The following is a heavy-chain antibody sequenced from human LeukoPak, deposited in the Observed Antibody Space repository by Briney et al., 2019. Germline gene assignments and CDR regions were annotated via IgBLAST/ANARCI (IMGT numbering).Heavy chain of an antibody. CDR1: GDSIISNTFS. V-gene: IGHV4-39*01. D-gene: IGHD5-18*01. CDR3: VRVDGSGYSPY. Sequence: SGTLSLTCTVSGDSIISNTFSWGWIRQPPGKGLEWIGNVSYTGDTYYNPSLKSRVTMSADTSKNQFSLKVNSVTAAVTALYFCVRVDGSGYSPYWGQGTLVTVSS. J-gene: IGHJ4*02. CDR2: VSYTGDT.